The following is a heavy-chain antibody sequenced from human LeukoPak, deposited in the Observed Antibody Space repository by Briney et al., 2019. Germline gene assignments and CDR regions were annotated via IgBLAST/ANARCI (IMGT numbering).Heavy chain of an antibody. D-gene: IGHD5-24*01. J-gene: IGHJ4*02. Sequence: GGSLRLSCAASEFSVGSNYMTWVRQAPGKGLEWVSLIYSGGSTYYADSVKGRFTISRDNSKNTLYLQMNSLRAEDTAVYYCARGAARMVEIATIISFEYWGQGTLVTVSS. CDR2: IYSGGST. CDR1: EFSVGSNY. CDR3: ARGAARMVEIATIISFEY. V-gene: IGHV3-66*01.